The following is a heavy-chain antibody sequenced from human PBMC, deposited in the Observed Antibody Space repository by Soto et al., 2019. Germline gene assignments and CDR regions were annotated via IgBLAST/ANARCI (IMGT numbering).Heavy chain of an antibody. D-gene: IGHD6-13*01. J-gene: IGHJ4*02. Sequence: GASVKVSCKVSGYTLTELSMHWVRQAPGKGLEWMGGFDPEDGNINYAQKLQGRVTMTTDTSTSTAYMELRSLRSDDTAVYYCARADGIAAAGTVDYWGQGTLVTVSS. CDR1: GYTLTELS. V-gene: IGHV1-24*01. CDR2: FDPEDGNI. CDR3: ARADGIAAAGTVDY.